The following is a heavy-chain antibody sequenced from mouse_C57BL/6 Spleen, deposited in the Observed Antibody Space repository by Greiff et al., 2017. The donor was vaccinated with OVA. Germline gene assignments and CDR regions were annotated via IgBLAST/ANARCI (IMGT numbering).Heavy chain of an antibody. CDR3: TRYYYGSRWYVDV. V-gene: IGHV14-1*01. CDR2: IDPEDGDT. J-gene: IGHJ1*03. Sequence: EVQLQQSGAELVRPGASVKLSCTASGFNIKDYYMHWVKQRPEQGLEWIGRIDPEDGDTEYAPKFQGKATMTADTSSNTAYLQLSSLTSEDTAVYYCTRYYYGSRWYVDVWGTGTTVTVSS. CDR1: GFNIKDYY. D-gene: IGHD1-1*01.